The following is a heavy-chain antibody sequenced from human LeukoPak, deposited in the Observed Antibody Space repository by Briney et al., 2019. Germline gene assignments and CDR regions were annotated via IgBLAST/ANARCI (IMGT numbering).Heavy chain of an antibody. CDR3: AVPDPLEYYGMDV. CDR2: ISYNSNYI. V-gene: IGHV3-21*01. J-gene: IGHJ6*02. CDR1: GFTFSSHG. Sequence: PGGSLRLSYAGSGFTFSSHGMNWVHQAPGKGLEWVSFISYNSNYIFYADSVKGRFTISRDNAKNSLYLQMNSLRAEDTAVYYCAVPDPLEYYGMDVWGQGTTVTVSS. D-gene: IGHD2-2*01.